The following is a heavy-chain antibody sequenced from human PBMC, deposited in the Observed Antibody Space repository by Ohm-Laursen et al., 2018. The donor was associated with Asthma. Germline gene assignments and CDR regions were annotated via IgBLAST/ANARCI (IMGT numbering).Heavy chain of an antibody. Sequence: SLRLSCTATGFTFRSYAMHWVRQAPGKGLEWVAVGGSYYDGGLKYYADSVNGRFTVSRDDSKNTLYLQMNSLRPDDTAVYYCARDVMEWYLPAFDFWGQGTLVTVSS. D-gene: IGHD3-3*01. CDR3: ARDVMEWYLPAFDF. CDR1: GFTFRSYA. CDR2: GGSYYDGGLK. V-gene: IGHV3-30-3*01. J-gene: IGHJ4*02.